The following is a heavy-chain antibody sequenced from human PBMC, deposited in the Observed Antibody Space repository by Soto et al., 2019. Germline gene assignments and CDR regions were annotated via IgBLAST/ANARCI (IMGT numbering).Heavy chain of an antibody. D-gene: IGHD2-2*01. Sequence: GGSLRLSCAASGLTFSSYAMSWVRQAPGKGLEWVSIISGSGDSTYYADSVKGRFTISRDNSKNTLYLQMNSLRAEDTAVYYCAKSKRVCISTSCPKGYYYGMDVWGQGTTVTVSS. CDR3: AKSKRVCISTSCPKGYYYGMDV. J-gene: IGHJ6*02. CDR2: ISGSGDST. CDR1: GLTFSSYA. V-gene: IGHV3-23*01.